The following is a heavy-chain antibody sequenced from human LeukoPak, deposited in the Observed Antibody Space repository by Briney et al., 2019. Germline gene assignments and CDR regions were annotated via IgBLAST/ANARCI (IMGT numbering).Heavy chain of an antibody. J-gene: IGHJ4*02. CDR3: AKAVGSGYYRLCDY. CDR2: ISYDGSNK. D-gene: IGHD3-22*01. V-gene: IGHV3-30*18. CDR1: GFTFSSYA. Sequence: PGGSLRLSCAASGFTFSSYAMHWVRQAPGKGLEWVAVISYDGSNKYYADSVKGRFTISRDNSKNTLYLQMNSLRAEDTAVYYCAKAVGSGYYRLCDYWGQGTLVTVSS.